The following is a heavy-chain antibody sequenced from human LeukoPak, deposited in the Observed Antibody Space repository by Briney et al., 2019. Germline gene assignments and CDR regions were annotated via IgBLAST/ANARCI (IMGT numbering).Heavy chain of an antibody. J-gene: IGHJ4*02. D-gene: IGHD1-26*01. CDR2: MKPDGSEK. V-gene: IGHV3-7*01. CDR3: ARDLGYSGSYRQDY. Sequence: PGGSLRLSCAASGFTFSSYWMSWVRQAPGKGLAWVANMKPDGSEKFYVDSVKGRSTISRDNAKNSLYLQMNSLRAEDTAVYYCARDLGYSGSYRQDYWGQGTLVTVSS. CDR1: GFTFSSYW.